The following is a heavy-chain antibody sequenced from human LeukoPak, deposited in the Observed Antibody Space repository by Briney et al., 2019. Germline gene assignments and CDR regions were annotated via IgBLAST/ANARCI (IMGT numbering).Heavy chain of an antibody. D-gene: IGHD4-11*01. CDR1: GGSISSSSYY. CDR3: ARHGVTTSWFDP. CDR2: IYYSGST. V-gene: IGHV4-39*01. J-gene: IGHJ5*02. Sequence: ASETLSLTCTVSGGSISSSSYYWGWIRQPPGKGLEWIGSIYYSGSTYYNPSLKSRVTISVDTSKNQFSLKLSSVTAADTAVYYCARHGVTTSWFDPWGQGTLVTVSS.